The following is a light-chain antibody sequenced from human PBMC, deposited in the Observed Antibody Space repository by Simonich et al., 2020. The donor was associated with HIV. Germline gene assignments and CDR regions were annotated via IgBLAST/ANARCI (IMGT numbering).Light chain of an antibody. V-gene: IGLV1-44*01. J-gene: IGLJ3*02. CDR1: SSNIVSNT. CDR2: NNY. Sequence: QSVLTQPPSASGTPGQRVTISCSGSSSNIVSNTVNWYQQLPGTAPKLLIYNNYPRPSGVPDRFSGSKSGTSASLAISGLQSEDEADYYCAAWDDSLNGPGVFGGGTKLTVL. CDR3: AAWDDSLNGPGV.